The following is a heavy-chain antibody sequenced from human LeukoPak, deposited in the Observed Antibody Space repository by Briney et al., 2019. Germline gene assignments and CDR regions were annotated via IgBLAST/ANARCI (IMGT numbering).Heavy chain of an antibody. Sequence: GGSLRLSCAASGFTFSSYSMNWVRQAPGKGLEWVSYISRSNDNTTYYADSVKGRFTISRDNAKNSLYLQTNSLRAEDTAVYYCARHIRSYSSSWYDWFDPWGQGTLVTVSS. CDR3: ARHIRSYSSSWYDWFDP. D-gene: IGHD6-13*01. CDR1: GFTFSSYS. V-gene: IGHV3-48*04. CDR2: ISRSNDNTT. J-gene: IGHJ5*02.